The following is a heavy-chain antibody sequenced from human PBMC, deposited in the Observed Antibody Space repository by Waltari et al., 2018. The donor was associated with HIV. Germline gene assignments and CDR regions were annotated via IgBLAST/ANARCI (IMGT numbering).Heavy chain of an antibody. D-gene: IGHD3-9*01. CDR2: VRYDGSNK. V-gene: IGHV3-30*02. Sequence: QVQLVESGGGVVQRGWSLRVSCAASGSTLPTYAMHSVRPAPGKGLEWVAFVRYDGSNKYYADSVKGRFTISRDNSKNTLYLQMNSLRADDTAVYYCARDPSPPILYDILTGYYFDYWGQGTLVTVSS. J-gene: IGHJ4*02. CDR3: ARDPSPPILYDILTGYYFDY. CDR1: GSTLPTYA.